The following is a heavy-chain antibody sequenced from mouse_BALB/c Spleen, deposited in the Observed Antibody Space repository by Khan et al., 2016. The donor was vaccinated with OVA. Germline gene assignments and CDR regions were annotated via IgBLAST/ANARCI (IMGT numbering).Heavy chain of an antibody. CDR1: GYSFTNYY. CDR3: TRLGTTGWFAY. CDR2: IDPFNGGP. J-gene: IGHJ3*01. V-gene: IGHV1S135*01. D-gene: IGHD2-13*01. Sequence: IQLVQSGPELMKPGASVKISCKASGYSFTNYYIHWVKQSHGQSLEWIGYIDPFNGGPTSNQKFKGTATLTVDKSSSTAYMHLSSLTSEDSAVYYCTRLGTTGWFAYWGQGTLVTVSA.